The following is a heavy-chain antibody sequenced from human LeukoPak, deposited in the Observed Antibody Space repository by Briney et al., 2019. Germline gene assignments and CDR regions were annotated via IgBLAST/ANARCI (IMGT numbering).Heavy chain of an antibody. CDR1: GGSLSGLS. CDR2: INENGRT. J-gene: IGHJ4*02. Sequence: PSETLSLTXAVNGGSLSGLSWNWIRQSPGKGVEWIGVINENGRTDYNPSLKNRVTISVDTSKNQFSLKLTSVTAADTAVYFCGNRPDMSCRGGYCHVIDYWGQGTLVTVSS. V-gene: IGHV4-34*01. D-gene: IGHD2-21*02. CDR3: GNRPDMSCRGGYCHVIDY.